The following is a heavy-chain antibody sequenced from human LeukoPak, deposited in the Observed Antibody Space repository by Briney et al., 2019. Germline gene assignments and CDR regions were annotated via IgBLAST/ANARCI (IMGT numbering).Heavy chain of an antibody. CDR2: MNPNSGNT. CDR1: GYTFTSYG. J-gene: IGHJ4*02. D-gene: IGHD3-22*01. CDR3: AKANYYDSAGYPGY. Sequence: ASVKVSCKASGYTFTSYGISWVRQAPGRGLEWMGWMNPNSGNTGYAQKFQGRVTMTRNTSISTAYMELSSLRSEDTAVYYCAKANYYDSAGYPGYWGQGTLVTVSS. V-gene: IGHV1-8*02.